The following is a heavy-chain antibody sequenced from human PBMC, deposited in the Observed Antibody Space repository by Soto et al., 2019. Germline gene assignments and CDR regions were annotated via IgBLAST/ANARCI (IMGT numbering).Heavy chain of an antibody. CDR3: STGRSTYGLDS. Sequence: GGSLRLSCVSSSFSFTNAWMSWVRQAPGKGLEWVGRIKSITDGGTTDYAAPVKGRFTISRDDSNNTLYLQMNSLKTEDTAVYYCSTGRSTYGLDSWGQGTLVTVSS. D-gene: IGHD5-18*01. CDR2: IKSITDGGTT. V-gene: IGHV3-15*01. CDR1: SFSFTNAW. J-gene: IGHJ4*02.